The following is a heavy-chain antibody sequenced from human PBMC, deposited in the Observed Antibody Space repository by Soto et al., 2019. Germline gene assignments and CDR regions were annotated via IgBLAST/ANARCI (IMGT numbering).Heavy chain of an antibody. J-gene: IGHJ3*02. CDR3: ARDRRLGYDFWSGYNSAFDI. D-gene: IGHD3-3*01. CDR1: GFTFSSYS. V-gene: IGHV3-21*01. Sequence: GGSLRLSCAASGFTFSSYSMNWVRQAPGKGLEWVSSISSSSSYIYYADSVKGRFTISRDNAKNSLYLQMNSLRAEDTAVYYCARDRRLGYDFWSGYNSAFDIWGQGTMVTVSS. CDR2: ISSSSSYI.